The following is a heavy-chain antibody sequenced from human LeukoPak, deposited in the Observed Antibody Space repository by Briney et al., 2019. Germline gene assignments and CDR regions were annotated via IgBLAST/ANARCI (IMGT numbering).Heavy chain of an antibody. CDR1: GGSFSGYY. D-gene: IGHD2-2*02. J-gene: IGHJ4*02. CDR3: ARASCSSTSCYSRAFDY. Sequence: SETLSLTCAVYGGSFSGYYWSWIRQPPGKGLEWIGEINHSGSTNYNPSLKSRVTISVDTSKNQFSLKLSSVTAADTAVYYCARASCSSTSCYSRAFDYWGQGTLVTVSS. V-gene: IGHV4-34*01. CDR2: INHSGST.